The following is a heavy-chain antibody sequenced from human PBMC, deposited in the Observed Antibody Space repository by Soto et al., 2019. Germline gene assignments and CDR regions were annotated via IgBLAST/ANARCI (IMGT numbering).Heavy chain of an antibody. D-gene: IGHD6-13*01. Sequence: PGESLKISCKGSGYTFTNHWINWVRQMPGKGLEWMGIIYAGDSDTRYSPSFQGQVTMSADKSTETAYLQWSSLRASDTSIYYCARTAAAGKYYYGMDVWGQGTTVTVSS. CDR2: IYAGDSDT. V-gene: IGHV5-51*01. CDR1: GYTFTNHW. CDR3: ARTAAAGKYYYGMDV. J-gene: IGHJ6*02.